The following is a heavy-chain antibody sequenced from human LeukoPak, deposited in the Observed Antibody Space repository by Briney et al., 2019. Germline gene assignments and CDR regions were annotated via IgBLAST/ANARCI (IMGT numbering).Heavy chain of an antibody. V-gene: IGHV3-74*01. CDR3: TGHHQAYSRTY. D-gene: IGHD4-11*01. Sequence: GGPLRLSCAGSGFTFSSYWMHWVRQAPGKGLVWVSRISTDASSTTYADSVKGRFTISRDNAKGTLYLQMSSLRAEDTAVYYCTGHHQAYSRTYWGQGTLVTVSS. CDR2: ISTDASST. CDR1: GFTFSSYW. J-gene: IGHJ4*02.